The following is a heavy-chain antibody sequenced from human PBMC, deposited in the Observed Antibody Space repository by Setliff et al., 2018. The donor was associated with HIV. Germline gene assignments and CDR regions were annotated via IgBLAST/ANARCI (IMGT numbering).Heavy chain of an antibody. CDR1: GGSISSYY. V-gene: IGHV4-59*01. Sequence: LSLTCTVSGGSISSYYWSWIRQPPGKGLEWIGYIYYSGSTNYNPSLESRVTISVDTSKNQFSLKLSSVTAADTAVYYCARAADYGSGSYIGYWGQGTLVTVSS. CDR3: ARAADYGSGSYIGY. CDR2: IYYSGST. D-gene: IGHD3-10*01. J-gene: IGHJ4*02.